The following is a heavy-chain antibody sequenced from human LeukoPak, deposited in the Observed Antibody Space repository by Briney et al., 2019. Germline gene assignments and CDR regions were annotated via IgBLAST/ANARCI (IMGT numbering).Heavy chain of an antibody. D-gene: IGHD3-10*01. V-gene: IGHV5-51*01. CDR2: SFPGDSDT. J-gene: IGHJ6*03. Sequence: GESLMISCMGSGYSFTSYWIGWVRQMPGKGLEWMGMSFPGDSDTRYSPSFQGQVTISADKSISTAYLQWSSLKASDTAMYYCARTHITMVRGVTYYYYMDVWGKGTTVTISS. CDR3: ARTHITMVRGVTYYYYMDV. CDR1: GYSFTSYW.